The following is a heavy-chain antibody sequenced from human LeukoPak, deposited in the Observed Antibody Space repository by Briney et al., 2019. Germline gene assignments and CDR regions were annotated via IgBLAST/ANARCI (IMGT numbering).Heavy chain of an antibody. V-gene: IGHV1-2*02. CDR2: INPNSGGT. D-gene: IGHD2-2*01. Sequence: ASVKVSCKASGYTFTSYGISWVRQAPGQGLEWMGWINPNSGGTNYAQKFQGRVTMTRDTSISTAYMELSRLRSDDTAVYYCARELYQLLWLPDYWGQGTLVTVSS. CDR1: GYTFTSYG. J-gene: IGHJ4*02. CDR3: ARELYQLLWLPDY.